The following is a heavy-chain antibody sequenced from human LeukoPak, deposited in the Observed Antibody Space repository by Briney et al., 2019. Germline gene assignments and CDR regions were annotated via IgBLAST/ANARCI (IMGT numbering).Heavy chain of an antibody. Sequence: SETLSLTCTVSGGSISSYYWSWIRQPPGKGLEWIGYIYYSGSTNYNPSLKSRVTISVDTSKNQFSLKLSSVTAADAAVYYCARDPGAVGAAWALDIWGQGTMVTVFS. J-gene: IGHJ3*02. V-gene: IGHV4-59*01. CDR2: IYYSGST. CDR1: GGSISSYY. D-gene: IGHD1-26*01. CDR3: ARDPGAVGAAWALDI.